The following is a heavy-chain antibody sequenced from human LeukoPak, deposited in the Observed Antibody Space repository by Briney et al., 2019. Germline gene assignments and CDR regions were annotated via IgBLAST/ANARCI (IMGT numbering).Heavy chain of an antibody. CDR1: VGSISSYY. CDR3: ARHDYSNYPSFDY. V-gene: IGHV4-59*08. J-gene: IGHJ4*02. Sequence: SETLSLTCTVSVGSISSYYWSGIRQPPAKGLEWIGYIYYSGSTNYNPSLKSRVTISVDTSKNQFSLRLSSVTAADTAVYFCARHDYSNYPSFDYWGQGTLVTVSS. CDR2: IYYSGST. D-gene: IGHD4-11*01.